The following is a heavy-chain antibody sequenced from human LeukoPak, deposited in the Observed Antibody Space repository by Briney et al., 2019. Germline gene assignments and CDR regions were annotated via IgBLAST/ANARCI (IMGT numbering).Heavy chain of an antibody. J-gene: IGHJ6*02. CDR1: GHTFTGYY. Sequence: ASVKLSCKPSGHTFTGYYMHWGRQAPGQGLEWMGWINPNSGGTNYAQKFQGRVTMTRDTSISTAYMELSRLRSDDTAVDYCARCSSYERSHYYYYGMDVWGQGTTVTVSS. D-gene: IGHD5-12*01. CDR3: ARCSSYERSHYYYYGMDV. V-gene: IGHV1-2*02. CDR2: INPNSGGT.